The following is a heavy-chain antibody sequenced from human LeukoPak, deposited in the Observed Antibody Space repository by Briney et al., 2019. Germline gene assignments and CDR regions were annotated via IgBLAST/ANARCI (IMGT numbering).Heavy chain of an antibody. CDR1: GYTFNVNY. CDR2: IHLNSGDT. V-gene: IGHV1-2*02. CDR3: AREGWNPIRAAFDI. J-gene: IGHJ3*02. D-gene: IGHD1-1*01. Sequence: GASVNLSCKSSGYTFNVNYLNWVWLGPGQGLELMGFIHLNSGDTNYAQKFKGRVTLTRDTSISTAYMDLSRLTSDDTAVYYCAREGWNPIRAAFDIWGQGTMVTVSS.